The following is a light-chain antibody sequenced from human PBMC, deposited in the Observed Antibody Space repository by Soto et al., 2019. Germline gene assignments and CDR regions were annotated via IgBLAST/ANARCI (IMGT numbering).Light chain of an antibody. Sequence: EIVLTQSPATLSLAPWERATLSCRASQSVSSYLAWYQQKPGQAPRLLIYDASNRATGIPARFSGSGSGTDFTLTISSLEPDDFAVYYCQQRSNWQITFGQGTRLEIK. CDR2: DAS. CDR1: QSVSSY. V-gene: IGKV3-11*01. CDR3: QQRSNWQIT. J-gene: IGKJ5*01.